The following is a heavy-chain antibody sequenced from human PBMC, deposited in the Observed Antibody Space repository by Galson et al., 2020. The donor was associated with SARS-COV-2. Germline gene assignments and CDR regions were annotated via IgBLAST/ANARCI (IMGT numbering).Heavy chain of an antibody. CDR2: FDPEDGET. CDR1: GYTLTELS. V-gene: IGHV1-24*01. D-gene: IGHD6-19*01. J-gene: IGHJ5*02. CDR3: ATGPVAGTTLGWFDP. Sequence: ASVKVSCKVSGYTLTELSMHWVRQAPGKGLEWMGGFDPEDGETIYAQKFQGRVTMTEHTSTDTAYMELSSLRSEDTAVYYCATGPVAGTTLGWFDPWGQGTLVTVSS.